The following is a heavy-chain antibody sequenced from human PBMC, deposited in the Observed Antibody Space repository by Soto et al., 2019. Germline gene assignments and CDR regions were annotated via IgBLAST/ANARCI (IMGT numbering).Heavy chain of an antibody. V-gene: IGHV3-23*01. D-gene: IGHD2-15*01. CDR3: AKEGCSGGSCYLYNWFDP. J-gene: IGHJ5*02. CDR1: GFTLSSYA. CDR2: ISGSGGST. Sequence: GGSLRLSCAASGFTLSSYAMSWVRQAPGKGLEWVSAISGSGGSTYYADSVKGRFTISRDNSKNTLYLQMNSLRAEDTAVYYCAKEGCSGGSCYLYNWFDPWGQGTLVTVSS.